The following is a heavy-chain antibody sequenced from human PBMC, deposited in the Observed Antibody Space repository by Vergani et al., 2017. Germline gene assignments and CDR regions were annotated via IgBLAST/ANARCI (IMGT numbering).Heavy chain of an antibody. CDR2: IYHSGST. CDR3: ARHRGYSSS. V-gene: IGHV4-38-2*01. CDR1: GYSISSGYY. J-gene: IGHJ4*02. D-gene: IGHD6-13*01. Sequence: QVQLQESGPGLVKPSETLSLTCAVSGYSISSGYYWDWIRQPPGKGLEWIGSIYHSGSTYYNPSLKSRVTISVDTSKNQFSLKLSSVTAADTAVYYCARHRGYSSSWGQGTLVTVSS.